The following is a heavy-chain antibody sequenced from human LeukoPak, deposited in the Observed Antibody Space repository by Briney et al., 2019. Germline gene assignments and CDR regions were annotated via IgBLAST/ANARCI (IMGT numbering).Heavy chain of an antibody. CDR3: ARDRLPSSGYNYGYLEPFDI. CDR2: IYYSGST. V-gene: IGHV4-59*01. J-gene: IGHJ3*02. CDR1: GGSISTYY. Sequence: SETLSLTCTVSGGSISTYYWSWMRQSPGKGPEWIGYIYYSGSTNYNPSLKSRVTISVDTSKNQFSLKLSSVTAADTAVYYCARDRLPSSGYNYGYLEPFDIWGQGTMVTVSS. D-gene: IGHD5-18*01.